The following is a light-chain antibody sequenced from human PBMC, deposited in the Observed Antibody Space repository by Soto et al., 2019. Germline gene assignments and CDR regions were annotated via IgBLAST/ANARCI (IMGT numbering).Light chain of an antibody. CDR3: QQYNNWPPIT. Sequence: DIVLTQSPGTLSLSPGERATLSFRASQSVSSRYLAWYQQKPGQAPRLLIYGASSRATGIPDRFSGSGSGTDFTLTISRLEPEDSAVYYCQQYNNWPPITFGQGTRLEIK. V-gene: IGKV3-20*01. J-gene: IGKJ5*01. CDR1: QSVSSRY. CDR2: GAS.